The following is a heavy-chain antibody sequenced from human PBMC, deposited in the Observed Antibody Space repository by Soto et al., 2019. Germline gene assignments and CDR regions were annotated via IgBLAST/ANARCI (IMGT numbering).Heavy chain of an antibody. J-gene: IGHJ5*02. CDR3: PRPPKRVGFKIYLWFDP. CDR1: GYSFTSYY. Sequence: ASVKVSCKASGYSFTSYYINWLLQATGQGLEKKGWINPNSGNTRYAQKFQGSVTMTRNTSISTAYMELSSLRSEDTAVYYCPRPPKRVGFKIYLWFDPWVQGTLVT. CDR2: INPNSGNT. V-gene: IGHV1-8*01.